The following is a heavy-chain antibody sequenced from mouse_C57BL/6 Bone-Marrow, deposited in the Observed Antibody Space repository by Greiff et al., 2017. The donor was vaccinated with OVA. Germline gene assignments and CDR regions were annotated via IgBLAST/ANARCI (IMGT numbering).Heavy chain of an antibody. J-gene: IGHJ4*01. CDR1: GYTFTNYW. V-gene: IGHV1-63*01. CDR3: ARWGWLPSMDY. D-gene: IGHD2-3*01. CDR2: IYPGGGYT. Sequence: QVQLKESGAELVRPGTSVKMSCKASGYTFTNYWIGWAKQRPGHGLEWIGDIYPGGGYTNYNEKFKGKATLTADKSSSTAYMQFSSLTSEDSAIYYCARWGWLPSMDYWGQGTSVTVSS.